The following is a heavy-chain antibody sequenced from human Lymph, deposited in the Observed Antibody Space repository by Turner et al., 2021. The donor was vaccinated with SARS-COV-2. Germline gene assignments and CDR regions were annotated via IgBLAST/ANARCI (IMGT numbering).Heavy chain of an antibody. V-gene: IGHV4-30-4*01. CDR1: GGSISSGHYY. CDR3: ARVVVLRRAYFDY. D-gene: IGHD2-8*01. J-gene: IGHJ4*02. Sequence: QVQLQESGPGLVKPSQTLSLTCTVSGGSISSGHYYWSWIRQPPGKGLEWIGYIYYRGSTYYNPSLKSRVTISVDTSKDQFSLKLSSVTAADTAVYYCARVVVLRRAYFDYWGQGTLVTVSS. CDR2: IYYRGST.